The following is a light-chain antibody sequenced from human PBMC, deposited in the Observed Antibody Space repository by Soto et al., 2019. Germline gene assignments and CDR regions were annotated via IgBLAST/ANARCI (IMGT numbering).Light chain of an antibody. CDR2: GAS. Sequence: DIQMTQSPSTLSASVGDRVTITCRASESISSFLIWYQQTPGKAPKVLIYGASSLQTGVPSRFSGSGSGTDFTLTIDSLLPEDFAIYYCQQSYSARWTFGQGTKVEIK. CDR1: ESISSF. V-gene: IGKV1-39*01. J-gene: IGKJ1*01. CDR3: QQSYSARWT.